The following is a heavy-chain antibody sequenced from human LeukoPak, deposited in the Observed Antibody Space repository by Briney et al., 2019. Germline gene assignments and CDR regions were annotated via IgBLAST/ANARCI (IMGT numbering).Heavy chain of an antibody. J-gene: IGHJ6*03. D-gene: IGHD5-12*01. Sequence: GGGLRLSCAAPGFSFSIYGMRSGRQVPRERLEWGALIWNDGGHQYYADSAKGRFTISRDNSKNTLYLQMNSLRDEDTAVYYCARKGYSGFQKYYMDVWGKGTTVTVSS. CDR1: GFSFSIYG. CDR2: IWNDGGHQ. V-gene: IGHV3-33*01. CDR3: ARKGYSGFQKYYMDV.